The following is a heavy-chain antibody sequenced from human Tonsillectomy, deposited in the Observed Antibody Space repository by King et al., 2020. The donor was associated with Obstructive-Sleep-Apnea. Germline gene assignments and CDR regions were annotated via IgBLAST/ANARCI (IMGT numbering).Heavy chain of an antibody. V-gene: IGHV3-20*04. J-gene: IGHJ4*02. CDR2: ANLNCGTT. CDR3: ARLGDAYYGSGSYVEY. D-gene: IGHD3-10*01. Sequence: VQLVESWGGVVRPGGSLRLSCAASGFTFAEYGLSWVRPPPGKGLDGVPCANLNCGTTAYAESVRGRFTISRDHAKNSLYLQVNSLRVEDTALYYCARLGDAYYGSGSYVEYWGQGTLVTVSS. CDR1: GFTFAEYG.